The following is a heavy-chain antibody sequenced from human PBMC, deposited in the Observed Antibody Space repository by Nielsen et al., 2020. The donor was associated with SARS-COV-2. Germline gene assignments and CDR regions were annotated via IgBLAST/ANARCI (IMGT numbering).Heavy chain of an antibody. D-gene: IGHD6-6*01. CDR1: GFTFSRYS. J-gene: IGHJ4*02. CDR3: AMTSRPY. V-gene: IGHV3-21*01. CDR2: ISSSSSHI. Sequence: LSLTCAASGFTFSRYSMNWVRQAPGKGLEWVSSISSSSSHIYYADSVKGRFTISRDNAKNSLYLQMNSLRVEDTAVYYCAMTSRPYWGQGTLVTVSS.